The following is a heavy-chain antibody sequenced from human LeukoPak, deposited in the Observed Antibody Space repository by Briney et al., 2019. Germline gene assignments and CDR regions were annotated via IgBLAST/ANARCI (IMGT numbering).Heavy chain of an antibody. CDR3: ARGRTYDFWSGYYKGFDY. D-gene: IGHD3-3*01. Sequence: SETLSLTCAVYGGSFSGYHWSWIRQPPGKGLEWIGEVNHSGSTNYNPSLKSRVTISLDTSKNQFSLKLSSVTAADTAVYYCARGRTYDFWSGYYKGFDYWGQGTLVTVSS. CDR2: VNHSGST. J-gene: IGHJ4*02. CDR1: GGSFSGYH. V-gene: IGHV4-34*01.